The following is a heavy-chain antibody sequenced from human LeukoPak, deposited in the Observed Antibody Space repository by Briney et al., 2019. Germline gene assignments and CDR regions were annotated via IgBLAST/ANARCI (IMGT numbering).Heavy chain of an antibody. CDR1: GFTFSNYA. CDR3: AKDQGVYCSSTSCYKGGFDY. Sequence: GGSLRLSCATSGFTFSNYAMTWVRQAPGEGLEWVSEWVSGISGSGGSTYYADSVKGRFTISRDNSKNTLYLQMNSLRAADTAVYYCAKDQGVYCSSTSCYKGGFDYWAREPWSPSPQ. J-gene: IGHJ4*02. D-gene: IGHD2-2*02. CDR2: ISGSGGST. V-gene: IGHV3-23*01.